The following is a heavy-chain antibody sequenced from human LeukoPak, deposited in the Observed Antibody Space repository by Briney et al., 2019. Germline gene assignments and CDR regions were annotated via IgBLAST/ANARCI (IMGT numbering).Heavy chain of an antibody. V-gene: IGHV3-30*04. D-gene: IGHD6-13*01. CDR3: ARDLIAAAGAGLDY. J-gene: IGHJ4*02. Sequence: EXVAXISYDGSNKYYADSVKGRFTISRDNSKNTLYLQMNSLRAEDTAVYYCARDLIAAAGAGLDYWGQGTLVTVSS. CDR2: ISYDGSNK.